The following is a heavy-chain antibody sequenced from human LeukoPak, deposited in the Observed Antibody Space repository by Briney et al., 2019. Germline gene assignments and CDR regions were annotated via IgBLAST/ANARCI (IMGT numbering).Heavy chain of an antibody. CDR2: INSEGSRT. CDR1: GFTLSSYW. CDR3: ARAVRAPGTPENGFDL. D-gene: IGHD6-13*01. V-gene: IGHV3-74*01. J-gene: IGHJ3*01. Sequence: GGSLRLSCAASGFTLSSYWMHWVRQAPGKGLVWVSHINSEGSRTNYADSVKGRFTISRDNAKNTLYLQMNSLREEDMGFYFCARAVRAPGTPENGFDLWGQGTMVTVSS.